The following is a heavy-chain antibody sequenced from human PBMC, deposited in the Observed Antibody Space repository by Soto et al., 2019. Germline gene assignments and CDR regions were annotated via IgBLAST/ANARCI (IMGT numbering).Heavy chain of an antibody. V-gene: IGHV3-48*01. J-gene: IGHJ4*02. CDR2: IRIGGSVT. CDR1: GFTFSGYS. Sequence: GSLRLSCGASGFTFSGYSMNWVRQAPGKGLEWVSYIRIGGSVTYYADSVKGRFTISRDDAENSLYLQMSSLRAEDTAVYYCARGAEKGVPDPLDSWGQGTLVTVSS. D-gene: IGHD3-16*01. CDR3: ARGAEKGVPDPLDS.